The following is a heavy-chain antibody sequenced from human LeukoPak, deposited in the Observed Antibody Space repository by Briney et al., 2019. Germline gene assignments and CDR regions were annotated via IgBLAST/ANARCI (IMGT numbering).Heavy chain of an antibody. D-gene: IGHD3-10*01. CDR1: GYTFTGYY. CDR3: ARDRDYGSGIFDY. V-gene: IGHV1-2*02. CDR2: INPNSGGT. Sequence: ASVKVSCKASGYTFTGYYMHWVRQAPAQGLEWMGWINPNSGGTNYAQKFQGRVTMTRDTSISTAHMELNRLRSDDTAVYYCARDRDYGSGIFDYWGQGTLVTVSS. J-gene: IGHJ4*02.